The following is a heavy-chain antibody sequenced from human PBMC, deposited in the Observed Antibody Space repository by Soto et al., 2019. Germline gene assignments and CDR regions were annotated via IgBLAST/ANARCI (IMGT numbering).Heavy chain of an antibody. V-gene: IGHV4-59*01. D-gene: IGHD6-13*01. Sequence: QVQLQESGPGLVKPSETLSLTCTVSGGSISSYYWSWIRQPPEKGLEWIGYIYYSGSTNYNPSLKSRVTISIDTSKNQFSLKLSSVTAADTAVYYCARHYSSSWYYFDYWGQGTLVTVYS. CDR3: ARHYSSSWYYFDY. J-gene: IGHJ4*02. CDR2: IYYSGST. CDR1: GGSISSYY.